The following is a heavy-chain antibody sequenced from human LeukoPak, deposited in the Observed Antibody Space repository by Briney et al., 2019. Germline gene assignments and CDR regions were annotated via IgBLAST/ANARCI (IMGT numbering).Heavy chain of an antibody. CDR1: GGSISSGDYY. CDR3: ARIGATLRFYSSSWFSHRPVDY. V-gene: IGHV4-30-4*08. J-gene: IGHJ4*02. D-gene: IGHD6-13*01. Sequence: PSQTLSLTCTVSGGSISSGDYYWSWIRQPPGKGLEWIGYIYYSGSTYYNPSLKSRVTISVDTSKNQFSLKLSSVTAADTAVYYCARIGATLRFYSSSWFSHRPVDYWGQGTLVTVSS. CDR2: IYYSGST.